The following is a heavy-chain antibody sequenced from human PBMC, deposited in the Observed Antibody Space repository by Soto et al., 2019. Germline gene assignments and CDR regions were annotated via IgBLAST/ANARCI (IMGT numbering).Heavy chain of an antibody. J-gene: IGHJ5*02. V-gene: IGHV1-69*06. CDR1: GGPFSSYA. CDR2: ITPMFGAP. D-gene: IGHD2-15*01. Sequence: QVQLVQSGAEVKKPGSSVKVSCTASGGPFSSYAINWVRQAPGQGLEWMGVITPMFGAPHYAQNFKGRITITADKSTNTAYMERSSRTSGDTAVYCCARVITGSWLDPWGQGTLVTVSS. CDR3: ARVITGSWLDP.